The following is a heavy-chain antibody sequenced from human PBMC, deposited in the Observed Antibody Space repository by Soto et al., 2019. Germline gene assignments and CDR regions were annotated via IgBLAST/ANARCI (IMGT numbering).Heavy chain of an antibody. D-gene: IGHD3-10*01. J-gene: IGHJ5*02. CDR2: VYYNGKT. CDR1: GVSITSHH. CDR3: ARDLTIGGFFDP. Sequence: QVQLQESGPGLVKPSETLSLTCTVSGVSITSHHWTWMRQPPGKVLEWIGYVYYNGKTNYNPSLKSRITMSVDTSKNQFSLRLSSVTAADTAVYYCARDLTIGGFFDPWGQGTLVTVSS. V-gene: IGHV4-59*11.